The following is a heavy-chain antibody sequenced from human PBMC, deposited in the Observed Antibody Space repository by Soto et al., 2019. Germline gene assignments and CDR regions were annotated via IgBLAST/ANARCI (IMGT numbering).Heavy chain of an antibody. CDR2: INHSGST. D-gene: IGHD3-3*01. J-gene: IGHJ6*02. CDR1: GGSFSGYY. V-gene: IGHV4-34*01. Sequence: SETLSLTCAVYGGSFSGYYWSWIRQPPGKGLEWIGEINHSGSTNYNPSLKSRVTISVDTSKNQFSLKLSSVTAADTAVYYCARGFNDFWSGYFYYYYGMDVWGQGTTVTVSS. CDR3: ARGFNDFWSGYFYYYYGMDV.